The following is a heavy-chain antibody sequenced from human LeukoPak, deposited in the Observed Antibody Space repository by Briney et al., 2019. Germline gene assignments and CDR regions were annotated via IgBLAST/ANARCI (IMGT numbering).Heavy chain of an antibody. CDR3: ARVRVMFGGAAQTEDDY. Sequence: HRASVRVSCKASGYTFTSYGISWVRQATGQGLEWMGWISADNGNINYAQKLQGRVTMTRDTSTSTAFLELKCLRCEDTAEYYCARVRVMFGGAAQTEDDYWSQGTLVTV. CDR2: ISADNGNI. D-gene: IGHD3-16*01. V-gene: IGHV1-18*01. CDR1: GYTFTSYG. J-gene: IGHJ4*02.